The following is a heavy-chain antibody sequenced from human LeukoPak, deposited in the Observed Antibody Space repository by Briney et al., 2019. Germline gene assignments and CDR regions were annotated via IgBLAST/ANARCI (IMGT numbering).Heavy chain of an antibody. CDR2: INPNSGGT. D-gene: IGHD3-10*01. Sequence: VASVTVSCTASGYTFTGYYMHWVRQAPGQGLEWMGWINPNSGGTNYAQKFQGRVTMTRDTSISTAYMELSRLRSDDTAVYYWARELVRGIRWLDNWGQGTLVTVSS. CDR3: ARELVRGIRWLDN. J-gene: IGHJ4*02. CDR1: GYTFTGYY. V-gene: IGHV1-2*02.